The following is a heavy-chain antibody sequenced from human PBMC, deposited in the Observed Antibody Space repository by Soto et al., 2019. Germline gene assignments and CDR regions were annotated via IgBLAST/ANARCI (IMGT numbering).Heavy chain of an antibody. Sequence: PGGSLRLSCAASGFTFSSYAMSWVRQAPGKGLEWVSGISNSADNTYYADSVRGRLTISRDNSKNRLYLQMNSLRAEDTAVYYCAKDFHYSTLLPFFDYWGQGTLVTVSS. V-gene: IGHV3-23*01. CDR2: ISNSADNT. CDR3: AKDFHYSTLLPFFDY. D-gene: IGHD2-2*01. CDR1: GFTFSSYA. J-gene: IGHJ4*02.